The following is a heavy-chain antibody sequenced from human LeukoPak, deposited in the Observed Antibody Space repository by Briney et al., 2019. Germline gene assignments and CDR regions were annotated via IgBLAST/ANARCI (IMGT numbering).Heavy chain of an antibody. CDR3: ATLAAAGTGGDY. CDR2: IYYSGST. CDR1: GGSISSSSYY. Sequence: NPSETLSLTCTVSGGSISSSSYYWSWIRQPPGKGLEWIGYIYYSGSTNYNPSLKSRVTISVDTSKNQFSLKLSSVTAADTAVYYCATLAAAGTGGDYWGQGTLVTVSS. V-gene: IGHV4-61*01. D-gene: IGHD6-13*01. J-gene: IGHJ4*02.